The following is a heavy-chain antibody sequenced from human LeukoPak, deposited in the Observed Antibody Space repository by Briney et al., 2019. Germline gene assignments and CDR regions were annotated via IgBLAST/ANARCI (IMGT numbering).Heavy chain of an antibody. Sequence: GASLRLSCAPSGITFSSYAMSWVRQAPGKGLEWVSAISGTGGRTYYGDSVKGRFTISRDNSKNTLYLQMNSLRAEDTAIYYCAKDRYGDSGGYFDLWGRGTLVTVSS. CDR2: ISGTGGRT. V-gene: IGHV3-23*01. D-gene: IGHD4-17*01. CDR1: GITFSSYA. J-gene: IGHJ2*01. CDR3: AKDRYGDSGGYFDL.